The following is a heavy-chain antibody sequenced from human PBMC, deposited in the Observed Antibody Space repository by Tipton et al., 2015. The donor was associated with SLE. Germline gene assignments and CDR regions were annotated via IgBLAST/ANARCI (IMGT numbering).Heavy chain of an antibody. Sequence: TLSLTCAVSGYSISSGYYWGWIRQPPGKGLEWIGSIYHSGSTYYNPSLKSRVTISVDTSKNQFSLKLSSVTAADTAVYYCARQGYDRGAFDIWGQGTMVTVSS. CDR1: GYSISSGYY. V-gene: IGHV4-38-2*01. CDR3: ARQGYDRGAFDI. CDR2: IYHSGST. J-gene: IGHJ3*02. D-gene: IGHD3-10*02.